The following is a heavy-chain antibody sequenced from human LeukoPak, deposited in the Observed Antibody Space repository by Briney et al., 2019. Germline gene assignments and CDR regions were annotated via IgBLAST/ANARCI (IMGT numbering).Heavy chain of an antibody. V-gene: IGHV3-30*18. CDR1: GFTFSSYD. CDR2: ISYVGSSK. CDR3: AKDHTIDY. D-gene: IGHD3-10*01. J-gene: IGHJ4*02. Sequence: GVSVRLSCAASGFTFSSYDMHWVRQAPGKGLEWVAVISYVGSSKYHADSVKGRFTIPRGNPKNTLYLHMNSLRAVDTAVYYCAKDHTIDYWGQGTLVTVSS.